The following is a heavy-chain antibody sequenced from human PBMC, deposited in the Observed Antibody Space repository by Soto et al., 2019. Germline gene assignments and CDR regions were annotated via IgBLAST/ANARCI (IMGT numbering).Heavy chain of an antibody. V-gene: IGHV1-69*01. Sequence: QVQLVQSGAEVKKPGSSVKVSCKASGGTFSSYAISWVRQAPGQGLEWMGWIIPIFGTATYAQKFQGRVTITADEPTSTAYMELSSLRSEDTAVYYCAREPGIAAAADYWGQGTLVTVSS. J-gene: IGHJ4*02. CDR3: AREPGIAAAADY. CDR2: IIPIFGTA. D-gene: IGHD6-13*01. CDR1: GGTFSSYA.